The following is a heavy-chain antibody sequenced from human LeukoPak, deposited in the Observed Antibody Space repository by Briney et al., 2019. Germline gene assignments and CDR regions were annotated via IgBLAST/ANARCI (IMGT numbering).Heavy chain of an antibody. CDR3: ARDPGYSSSWYSFYYYYYYMDV. CDR2: ISAYNGNT. D-gene: IGHD6-13*01. CDR1: GYTFTSYG. J-gene: IGHJ6*03. Sequence: ASVKVSCRASGYTFTSYGISWVRQAPGQGLEWMGCISAYNGNTNYAQKLQGRVTMTTDTSTRTAYMELRSLRSDDTAVYYCARDPGYSSSWYSFYYYYYYMDVWGKGTTVTVSS. V-gene: IGHV1-18*01.